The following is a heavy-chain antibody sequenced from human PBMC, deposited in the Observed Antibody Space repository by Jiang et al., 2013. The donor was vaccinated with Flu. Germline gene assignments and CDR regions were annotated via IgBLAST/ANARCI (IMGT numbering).Heavy chain of an antibody. V-gene: IGHV1-3*01. Sequence: LEWMGWINAGNGNTKYSQKFQGRVTITRDTSASTAYMELSSLRSEDTAVYYCARDSAYGSGSYARPNAFDIWGQGTMVTVSS. D-gene: IGHD3-10*01. CDR2: INAGNGNT. CDR3: ARDSAYGSGSYARPNAFDI. J-gene: IGHJ3*02.